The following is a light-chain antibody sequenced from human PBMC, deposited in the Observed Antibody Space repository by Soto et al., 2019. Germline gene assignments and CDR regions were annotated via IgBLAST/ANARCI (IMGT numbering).Light chain of an antibody. J-gene: IGLJ1*01. CDR3: QSYDRSLSGYV. CDR2: GIT. Sequence: VVTQPPSVSGAPGQWVTISCTGSSSNFGAGFDVHWYQQLPGTAPKLLIYGITNRPSGVPDRFSDSKSGTSASLAITGLQAEDEAVYYCQSYDRSLSGYVFGTGTKLTVL. CDR1: SSNFGAGFD. V-gene: IGLV1-40*01.